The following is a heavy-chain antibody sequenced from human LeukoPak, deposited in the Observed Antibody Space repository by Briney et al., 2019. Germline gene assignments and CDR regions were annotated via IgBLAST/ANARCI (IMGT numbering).Heavy chain of an antibody. CDR2: IKQDSSAI. CDR1: GFTFSSNY. J-gene: IGHJ4*02. D-gene: IGHD3-10*01. Sequence: PGGSLRLSCAASGFTFSSNYMTWVRQAPGRGLEWVANIKQDSSAIAYAGSLKGRFTISRDNAKNSLYLQMNSLRAEDTALYYCAKAFEWFGERLEYFDYWGQGTLVTVSS. V-gene: IGHV3-7*03. CDR3: AKAFEWFGERLEYFDY.